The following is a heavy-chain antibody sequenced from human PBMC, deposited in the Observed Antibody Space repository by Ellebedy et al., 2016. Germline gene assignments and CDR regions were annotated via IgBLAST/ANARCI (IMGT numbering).Heavy chain of an antibody. J-gene: IGHJ5*02. CDR1: GFTFSDYY. V-gene: IGHV3-11*01. CDR2: ISSSGSTI. Sequence: GGSLRLXCAASGFTFSDYYMSWIRQAPGKGLEWVSYISSSGSTIYYADSVKGRFTISRDNAKNSLYLQMNSLRAEDTAVYYCARDRKQWLATYNWFDPWGQGTLVTVSS. D-gene: IGHD6-19*01. CDR3: ARDRKQWLATYNWFDP.